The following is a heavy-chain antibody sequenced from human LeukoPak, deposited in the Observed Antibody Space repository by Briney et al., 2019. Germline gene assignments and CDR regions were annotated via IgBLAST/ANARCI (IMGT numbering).Heavy chain of an antibody. J-gene: IGHJ3*02. CDR1: GGSVSSGSYY. D-gene: IGHD3-10*01. CDR2: IYYSGST. CDR3: ARALYGSGSYYAMIGAFDI. V-gene: IGHV4-61*01. Sequence: PSETLSLTCTVSGGSVSSGSYYWSWIRQPPGKGLEWIGYIYYSGSTNYNPSLKSRVTISVDTSKNQFSLKLSSVTAADMAVYYCARALYGSGSYYAMIGAFDIWGQGTMVTVSS.